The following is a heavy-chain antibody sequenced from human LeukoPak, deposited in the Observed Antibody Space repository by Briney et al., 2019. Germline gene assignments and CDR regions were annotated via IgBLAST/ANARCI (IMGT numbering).Heavy chain of an antibody. CDR1: GGSISNYY. V-gene: IGHV4-59*01. CDR3: ARVGGAPLGAFDI. D-gene: IGHD3-16*01. J-gene: IGHJ3*02. Sequence: SETLSLTCSVSGGSISNYYWSWIRQPPGKGLEWIGYVYYSGSTNYNPSLKSRVTISGDMSRNQFSLRLTSVTAADTAVYYCARVGGAPLGAFDIWGQGTMVTVSS. CDR2: VYYSGST.